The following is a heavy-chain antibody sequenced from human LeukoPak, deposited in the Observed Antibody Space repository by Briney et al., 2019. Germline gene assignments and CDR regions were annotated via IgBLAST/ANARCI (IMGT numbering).Heavy chain of an antibody. V-gene: IGHV3-7*01. Sequence: GGSLRLSCAASGFTFSSYEMNWVRQAPGKGLEWVANIKQDGSEKYYVDSVKGRFTISRDNAKNSLYLQMNSLRAEDTAVYYCARHLRYCTNGVCYTGFAFDYWGQGTLVTVSS. D-gene: IGHD2-8*01. CDR1: GFTFSSYE. J-gene: IGHJ4*02. CDR3: ARHLRYCTNGVCYTGFAFDY. CDR2: IKQDGSEK.